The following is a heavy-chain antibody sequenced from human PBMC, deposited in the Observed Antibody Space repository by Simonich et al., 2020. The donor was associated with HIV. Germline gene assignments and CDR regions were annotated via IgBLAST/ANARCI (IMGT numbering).Heavy chain of an antibody. CDR3: ARTTVELNYYYYYMDV. V-gene: IGHV4-59*08. J-gene: IGHJ6*03. D-gene: IGHD1-26*01. Sequence: QVQLQESGPGLVKPSETLSLTCTVSGGSISSYYWSWIRQPPGKRLEWIGYIYYSGSTNYNPSLKSRVTISVDTSKNQFSLKLSSVTAADTAVYYCARTTVELNYYYYYMDVWGKGTTVTVSS. CDR2: IYYSGST. CDR1: GGSISSYY.